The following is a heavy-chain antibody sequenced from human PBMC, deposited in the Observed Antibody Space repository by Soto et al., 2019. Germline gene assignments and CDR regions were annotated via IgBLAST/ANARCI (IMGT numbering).Heavy chain of an antibody. V-gene: IGHV3-21*01. CDR1: GFTFSSYS. CDR3: ARDVPTVTPYYFDY. CDR2: ISSSSSYI. D-gene: IGHD4-17*01. Sequence: EVQLVESGGGLVKPGGSLRLSCAASGFTFSSYSMNWVRQAPGKGLEWVSSISSSSSYIYYADSVKGRFTISRDNXXNSRDLKRNSLRAEDTAVYYCARDVPTVTPYYFDYWGQGTLVTVSS. J-gene: IGHJ4*02.